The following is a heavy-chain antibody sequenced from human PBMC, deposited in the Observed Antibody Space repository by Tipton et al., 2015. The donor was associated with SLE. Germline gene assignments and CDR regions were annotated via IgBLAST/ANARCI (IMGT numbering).Heavy chain of an antibody. CDR1: GFTFSDYY. V-gene: IGHV3-11*04. CDR2: ISSSGSTI. J-gene: IGHJ6*03. CDR3: ASDSRPPASYYYYMDV. D-gene: IGHD1-14*01. Sequence: SLRLSCVASGFTFSDYYMSWIRQAPGKGLEWVSYISSSGSTIYYADSVKGRFTISRDNAKNSLYLQMNSLRAEDTAVYYCASDSRPPASYYYYMDVWGKGTTVTVSS.